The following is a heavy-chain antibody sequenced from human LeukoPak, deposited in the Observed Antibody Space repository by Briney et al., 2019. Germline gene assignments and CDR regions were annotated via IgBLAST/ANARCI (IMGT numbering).Heavy chain of an antibody. V-gene: IGHV3-30*18. D-gene: IGHD6-13*01. Sequence: GGSLRLSCAASGFTFSSYGMHWVRQAPGKGLEWVAVISYDGSNKYYADSVKGRFTISRDNSKNTLYLQMNSLRAEDTAVYYCAKGGIAAAGTECDYWGQGTLVTVSS. CDR3: AKGGIAAAGTECDY. CDR2: ISYDGSNK. CDR1: GFTFSSYG. J-gene: IGHJ4*02.